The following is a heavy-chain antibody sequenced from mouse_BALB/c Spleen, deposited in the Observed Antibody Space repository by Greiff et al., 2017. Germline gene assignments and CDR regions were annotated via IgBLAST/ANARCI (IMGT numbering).Heavy chain of an antibody. J-gene: IGHJ4*01. V-gene: IGHV14-3*02. CDR3: ARWLLVYAMDY. CDR2: IDPANGNT. CDR1: GFNIKDTY. D-gene: IGHD2-3*01. Sequence: EVQLQQSGAELVKPGASVKLSCTASGFNIKDTYMHWVKQRPEQGLEWIGRIDPANGNTKYDPKFQGKATITADTSSNTAYLQLSSLTSEDTAVYYCARWLLVYAMDYWGQGTSVTVSS.